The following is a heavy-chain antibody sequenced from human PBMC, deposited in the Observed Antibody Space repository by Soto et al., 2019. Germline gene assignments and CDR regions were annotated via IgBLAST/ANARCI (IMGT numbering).Heavy chain of an antibody. CDR2: ISYDGSNK. V-gene: IGHV3-30*18. Sequence: GGSLRLSCAAPGFTFSSYGMHWVRQAPGKGLEWVAVISYDGSNKYYADSVKGRFTISRDNSKNTLYLQMNSLRAEDTAVYYCAKDLRNFDWLLYAFDYWGQGTLVTVSS. J-gene: IGHJ4*02. CDR1: GFTFSSYG. CDR3: AKDLRNFDWLLYAFDY. D-gene: IGHD3-9*01.